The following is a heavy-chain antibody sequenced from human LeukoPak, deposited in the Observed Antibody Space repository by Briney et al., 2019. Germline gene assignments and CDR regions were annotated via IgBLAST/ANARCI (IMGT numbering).Heavy chain of an antibody. CDR2: INHSGST. CDR3: AGGRYYDILTGLPAVGGYFDY. J-gene: IGHJ4*02. D-gene: IGHD3-9*01. V-gene: IGHV4-34*01. CDR1: GGSFSGYY. Sequence: SETLSLTCAVYGGSFSGYYWSWIRQPPGKGLEWIGEINHSGSTNYNPSLKSRVTISVDTSKNQFSLKLSSVTAADTAVYYCAGGRYYDILTGLPAVGGYFDYWGQGTLVTVSS.